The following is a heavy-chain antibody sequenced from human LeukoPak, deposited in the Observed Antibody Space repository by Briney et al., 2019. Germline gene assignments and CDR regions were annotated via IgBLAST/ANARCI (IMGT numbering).Heavy chain of an antibody. V-gene: IGHV4-34*01. CDR2: INHSGST. Sequence: SGTLSLTCAVYGGSFSGYYWSWIRQPPGKGLEWIGEINHSGSTNYNPSLKSRVTISVDTSKNQFSLKLSSVTAADTAVYYCARGFAYLYSSSWYFDYWGQGTLVTVSP. CDR3: ARGFAYLYSSSWYFDY. J-gene: IGHJ4*02. D-gene: IGHD6-13*01. CDR1: GGSFSGYY.